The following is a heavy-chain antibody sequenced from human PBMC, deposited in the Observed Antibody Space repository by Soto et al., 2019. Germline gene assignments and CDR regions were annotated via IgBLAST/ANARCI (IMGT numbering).Heavy chain of an antibody. J-gene: IGHJ4*02. CDR2: ISSSSSYI. CDR1: GFTFSSYS. CDR3: ARDPSYYYDSSGYYSYFDY. D-gene: IGHD3-22*01. V-gene: IGHV3-21*01. Sequence: PGGSLRLSCAASGFTFSSYSMNWVRQAPGKGLEWVSSISSSSSYIYYADSVKGRFTISRDNAKNSLYLQMNSLRAEDTAVYYCARDPSYYYDSSGYYSYFDYWGQGTLVTVSS.